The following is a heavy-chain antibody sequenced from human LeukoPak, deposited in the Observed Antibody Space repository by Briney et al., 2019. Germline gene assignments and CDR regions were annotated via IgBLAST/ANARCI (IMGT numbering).Heavy chain of an antibody. CDR3: ARHDGSYLQSFDY. J-gene: IGHJ4*02. Sequence: TSGGSLEISCKGSGYSFTNYWIGLVRQMPGKGLEWMGIIHPADSDTRYSPSFQGQVTISADKSISTAYLQWNSLQASDTAMYYCARHDGSYLQSFDYWGQGTLVTVSS. CDR1: GYSFTNYW. V-gene: IGHV5-51*01. CDR2: IHPADSDT. D-gene: IGHD2/OR15-2a*01.